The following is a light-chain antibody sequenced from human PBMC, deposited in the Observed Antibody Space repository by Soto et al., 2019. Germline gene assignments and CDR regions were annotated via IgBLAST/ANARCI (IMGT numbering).Light chain of an antibody. V-gene: IGLV6-57*04. CDR1: SGSIASNY. J-gene: IGLJ2*01. CDR3: QSYDSSSKV. Sequence: NFMLTQPHSVSESPGKTVTISCTRSSGSIASNYVQWYQQRPGSAPTTVIYEYNQRPSGVPDRFSGSIDSSSNSASLTISGLKTEDEADYYCQSYDSSSKVFGGGTKVTVL. CDR2: EYN.